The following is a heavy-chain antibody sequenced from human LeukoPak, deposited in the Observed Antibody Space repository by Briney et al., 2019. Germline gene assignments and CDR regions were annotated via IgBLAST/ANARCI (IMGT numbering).Heavy chain of an antibody. J-gene: IGHJ4*02. CDR2: INANSGAT. Sequence: ASVKVSCKASGYIFTCYDLHWVRQAPRQGPEWMGWINANSGATYYLQKFQGRITMTRDTSISTAYMELNRLISDDTAVYYCARVVEVGGPGFDNWGQGTLVTVSS. CDR1: GYIFTCYD. CDR3: ARVVEVGGPGFDN. D-gene: IGHD2-15*01. V-gene: IGHV1-2*02.